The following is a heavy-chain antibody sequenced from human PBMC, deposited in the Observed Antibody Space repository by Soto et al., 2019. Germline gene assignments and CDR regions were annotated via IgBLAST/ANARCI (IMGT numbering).Heavy chain of an antibody. D-gene: IGHD2-2*01. CDR2: IYYSGST. CDR3: ARPQRYCSSTSCYAGAFDI. Sequence: SETLSLTCTVSGGSISSYYWSWIRQPPGKGLEWIGYIYYSGSTNYNPSLKSRDTISVDTSKNQFSLKLSSVTAADTAVYYCARPQRYCSSTSCYAGAFDIWGQGTMVTVSS. J-gene: IGHJ3*02. CDR1: GGSISSYY. V-gene: IGHV4-59*01.